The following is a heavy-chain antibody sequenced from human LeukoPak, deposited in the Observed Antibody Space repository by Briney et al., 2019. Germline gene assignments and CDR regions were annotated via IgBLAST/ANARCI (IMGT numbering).Heavy chain of an antibody. CDR2: IDPTDSYT. CDR1: GFTFSSYW. CDR3: ARHDY. Sequence: GGSLRLSCAASGFTFSSYWISWVRQMPGKGLEWMGRIDPTDSYTDYSPSFQGHVTISVDKSITTAYLQWYSLKASDTAMYYCARHDYWGQGTLVTVSS. J-gene: IGHJ4*02. V-gene: IGHV5-10-1*01.